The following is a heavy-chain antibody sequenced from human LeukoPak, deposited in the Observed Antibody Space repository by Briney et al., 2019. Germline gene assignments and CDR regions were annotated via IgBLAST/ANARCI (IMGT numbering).Heavy chain of an antibody. CDR2: IYYSGST. CDR1: GGSISSYY. Sequence: SETLSLTCTVSGGSISSYYWSWIRQPPGKGLEWIGYIYYSGSTTYNPSLKSRLAISVDTSKNQFSLKLSSVTAADTAVYYCARNIYSDVFDMWGQGTMATVSS. J-gene: IGHJ3*02. D-gene: IGHD2/OR15-2a*01. V-gene: IGHV4-59*08. CDR3: ARNIYSDVFDM.